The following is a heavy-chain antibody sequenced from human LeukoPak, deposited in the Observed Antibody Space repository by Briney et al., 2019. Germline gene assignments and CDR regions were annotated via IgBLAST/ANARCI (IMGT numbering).Heavy chain of an antibody. Sequence: GGSLRLSRAASGFTFSSYAMNWVRQAPGKGLEWVSVITGSGAYRYYADSVKGRFTISRDNSKNTLYLQMNSLRAEDTAVYYCAKETSRAFDIWGQGTMVTVSS. CDR2: ITGSGAYR. CDR3: AKETSRAFDI. CDR1: GFTFSSYA. J-gene: IGHJ3*02. V-gene: IGHV3-23*01.